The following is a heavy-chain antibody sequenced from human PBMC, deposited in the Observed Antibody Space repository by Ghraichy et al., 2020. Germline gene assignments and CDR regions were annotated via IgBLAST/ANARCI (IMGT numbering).Heavy chain of an antibody. J-gene: IGHJ3*02. Sequence: LSLTCAASGLIFSTYWMTWVRQAPGKGLEWVANINQDGREKYYVASVKGRFTISRDNAKNSLYLLMNGLRAEDTAVYYCSSGDTFDIWGQGTMVAVSS. V-gene: IGHV3-7*03. CDR1: GLIFSTYW. CDR3: SSGDTFDI. D-gene: IGHD3-10*01. CDR2: INQDGREK.